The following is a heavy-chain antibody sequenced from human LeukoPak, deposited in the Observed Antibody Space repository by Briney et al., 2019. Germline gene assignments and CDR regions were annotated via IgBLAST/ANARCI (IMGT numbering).Heavy chain of an antibody. CDR3: ARVPRWTYGSGTPPTFDI. V-gene: IGHV3-23*01. J-gene: IGHJ3*02. D-gene: IGHD3-10*01. CDR2: ISPGGGTT. Sequence: PGGSLRLSCAVSGFAFGSEAMSWVRQSPARGLEWVASISPGGGTTYYADYVKGRFTISRDNSKNTLYLQMNSLRAEDTAVYYCARVPRWTYGSGTPPTFDIWGQGTMVTVSS. CDR1: GFAFGSEA.